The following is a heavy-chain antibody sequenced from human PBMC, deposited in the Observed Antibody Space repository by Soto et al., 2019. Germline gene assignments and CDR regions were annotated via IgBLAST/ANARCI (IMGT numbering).Heavy chain of an antibody. V-gene: IGHV1-2*04. CDR2: INPNTGGT. Sequence: DSVKVSCKGSGYTFTGHYMHWVRQAPGQGLEWMGWINPNTGGTNYAQKFQGWVTMTRDTSISTAYMELSRLKSDDTAVYYCASEGAVTLRMHHALDLWRPVTIVTVSS. CDR1: GYTFTGHY. D-gene: IGHD4-17*01. J-gene: IGHJ3*01. CDR3: ASEGAVTLRMHHALDL.